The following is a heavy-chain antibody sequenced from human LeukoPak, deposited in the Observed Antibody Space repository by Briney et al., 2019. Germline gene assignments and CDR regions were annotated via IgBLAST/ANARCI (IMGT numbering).Heavy chain of an antibody. CDR3: TTDVGTPWAFDY. D-gene: IGHD1-14*01. V-gene: IGHV3-15*01. CDR2: IKSKADGGTT. Sequence: GGSLRLSCAASGFPFNSYWMSWVRQAPGRGLEWVGRIKSKADGGTTDYAAPVKGRFTISRDDSKNTLYLQMNSLKTEDTAVYYCTTDVGTPWAFDYWGQGTLVTVSS. J-gene: IGHJ4*02. CDR1: GFPFNSYW.